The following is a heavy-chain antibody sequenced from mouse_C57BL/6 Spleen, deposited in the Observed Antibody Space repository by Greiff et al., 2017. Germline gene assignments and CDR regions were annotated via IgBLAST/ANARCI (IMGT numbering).Heavy chain of an antibody. CDR3: ARERGYGNYDYFDY. J-gene: IGHJ2*01. Sequence: QVHVKQPGTELVKPGASVKLSCKASGYTFTSYWMHWVKQRPGQGLEWIGNINPSNGGTNYNEKFKSKATLTVDKSSSTAYMQLSSLTSEDSAVYYCARERGYGNYDYFDYWGQGTTLTVSS. CDR1: GYTFTSYW. V-gene: IGHV1-53*01. CDR2: INPSNGGT. D-gene: IGHD2-1*01.